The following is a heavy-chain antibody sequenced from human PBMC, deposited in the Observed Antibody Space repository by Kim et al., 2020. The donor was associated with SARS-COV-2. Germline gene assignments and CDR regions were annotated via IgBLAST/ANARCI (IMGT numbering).Heavy chain of an antibody. D-gene: IGHD6-13*01. CDR3: ATSAAAGRRYYYYYGMDV. Sequence: VKGRFTFARDNAKNSLYLQMISLRAEDTAVYYCATSAAAGRRYYYYYGMDVWGQGTTVTVSS. J-gene: IGHJ6*02. V-gene: IGHV3-11*06.